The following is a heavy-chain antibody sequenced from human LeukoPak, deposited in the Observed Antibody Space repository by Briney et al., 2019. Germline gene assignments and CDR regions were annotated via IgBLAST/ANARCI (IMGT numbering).Heavy chain of an antibody. CDR2: ISGSGGST. D-gene: IGHD3-10*01. Sequence: GGSLRLSRAASGFTFSSYAMRWVRQPPGKGLEWVSAISGSGGSTYYADSVKGRFTISRDNSKNTLYRQVNSLRAEDTAVYYCAPPGALGFDYWGQGTLVTVSS. V-gene: IGHV3-23*01. CDR3: APPGALGFDY. J-gene: IGHJ4*02. CDR1: GFTFSSYA.